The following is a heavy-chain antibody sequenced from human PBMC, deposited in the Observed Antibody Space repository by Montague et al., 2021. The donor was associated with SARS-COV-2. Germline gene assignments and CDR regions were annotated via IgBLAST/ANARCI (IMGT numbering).Heavy chain of an antibody. D-gene: IGHD1-26*01. CDR3: AKARGGTYYYFDY. CDR2: ISGRGDTT. J-gene: IGHJ4*02. Sequence: SLRLSCAASGFTYSDYAMTWVRQTPGKGLVWVSTISGRGDTTYYADSVKGRFTISRANSRDTLYLEMNSLRADDAAVYYCAKARGGTYYYFDYWGQGTLVTVSS. CDR1: GFTYSDYA. V-gene: IGHV3-23*01.